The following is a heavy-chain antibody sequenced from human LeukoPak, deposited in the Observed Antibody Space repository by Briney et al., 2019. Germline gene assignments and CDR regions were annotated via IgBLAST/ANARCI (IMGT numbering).Heavy chain of an antibody. V-gene: IGHV3-53*01. J-gene: IGHJ3*02. D-gene: IGHD4-17*01. CDR1: GFIVSSNY. CDR3: ARHLSGDDI. CDR2: IYSGGST. Sequence: GGSLRLSCAASGFIVSSNYMSWVRQAPGKGLEWVSIIYSGGSTYYADSVKGRFTISRDNSKNTLYLQMNTLRAEDTAVYYCARHLSGDDIWGQGTMVTVSS.